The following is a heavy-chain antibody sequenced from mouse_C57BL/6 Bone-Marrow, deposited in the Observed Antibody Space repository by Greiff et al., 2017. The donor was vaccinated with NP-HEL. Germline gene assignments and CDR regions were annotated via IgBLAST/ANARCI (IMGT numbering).Heavy chain of an antibody. CDR2: INPYNGGT. D-gene: IGHD2-2*01. CDR1: GYTFTDYY. CDR3: ARDGYDVLFAY. J-gene: IGHJ3*01. V-gene: IGHV1-19*01. Sequence: EVQLQQSGPVLVKPGASVKMSCKASGYTFTDYYMNWVKQSHGKSLEWIGVINPYNGGTSYNQKFKGKATLTVDKSSSTAYMELNSLTSEDSAVYYCARDGYDVLFAYWGQGTLVTVSA.